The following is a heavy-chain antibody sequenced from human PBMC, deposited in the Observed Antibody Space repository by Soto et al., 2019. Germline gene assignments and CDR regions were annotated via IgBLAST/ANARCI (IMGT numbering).Heavy chain of an antibody. CDR1: RFTFGGSA. J-gene: IGHJ4*02. V-gene: IGHV3-73*01. CDR2: IRSKTNSYAT. D-gene: IGHD6-19*01. CDR3: TRQTDAVQWLVVPTDYNFDY. Sequence: GGSLRLSCAASRFTFGGSAMHWVRQASGKGLEWVGHIRSKTNSYATAYAESVKGRFTISRDDSMNTAYLQMNSLKTEDTAVYFCTRQTDAVQWLVVPTDYNFDYWGQGTLVTVSS.